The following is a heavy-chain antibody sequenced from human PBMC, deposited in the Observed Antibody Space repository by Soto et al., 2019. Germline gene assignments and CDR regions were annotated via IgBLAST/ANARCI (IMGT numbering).Heavy chain of an antibody. D-gene: IGHD7-27*01. CDR1: GFSLSTSGVG. Sequence: QITLKESGPTLVKPTQTLTLTCTFSGFSLSTSGVGVGWIRQPPGKALEWLALIYWDDDKRYSPSLKSRLTINTDTSKTQVVLTMTNMDPVDTATYYCAHSLIPNWGSRGAFDYWGQGTLVTVSS. V-gene: IGHV2-5*02. J-gene: IGHJ4*02. CDR2: IYWDDDK. CDR3: AHSLIPNWGSRGAFDY.